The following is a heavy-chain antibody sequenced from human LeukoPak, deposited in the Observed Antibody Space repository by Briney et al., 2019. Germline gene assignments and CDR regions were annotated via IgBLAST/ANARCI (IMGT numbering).Heavy chain of an antibody. Sequence: PGGSLRLSCAASGFTFSSYAMHWVRQSPGKGLEWVAVISYDGSNKYYADSVKGRFTISRDNSKNTLYLQMNSLRAEDTAVYYCARVYYSYVGFDYWGQGTLVTVSS. CDR1: GFTFSSYA. D-gene: IGHD5-18*01. J-gene: IGHJ4*02. CDR3: ARVYYSYVGFDY. CDR2: ISYDGSNK. V-gene: IGHV3-30*04.